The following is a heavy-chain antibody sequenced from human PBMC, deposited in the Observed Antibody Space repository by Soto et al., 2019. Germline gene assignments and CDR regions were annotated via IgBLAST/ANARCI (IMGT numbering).Heavy chain of an antibody. CDR2: ISGSGGST. CDR1: GFTFSSYA. CDR3: AKEGTSGLYYFDY. V-gene: IGHV3-23*01. D-gene: IGHD6-19*01. J-gene: IGHJ4*02. Sequence: PGGSLRLSCAASGFTFSSYAMNWVRQAPGKGLEWVSAISGSGGSTYYADSVKGRFTISRDNSKNTLYLQMNSLRAGDSAIYYCAKEGTSGLYYFDYWGQGTLVTVSS.